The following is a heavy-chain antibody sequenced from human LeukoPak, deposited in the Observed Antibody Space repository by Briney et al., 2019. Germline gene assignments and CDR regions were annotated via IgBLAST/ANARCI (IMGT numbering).Heavy chain of an antibody. V-gene: IGHV3-73*01. CDR1: GFTFSLSP. J-gene: IGHJ5*02. D-gene: IGHD3-16*01. Sequence: GGPLRLSCAASGFTFSLSPNHGLREASEGAVVWVGRIRSKANTYATAYAASVEGRFTISRDDSKNPAYLQMNMLKTADTDVYIWTRPPGGRHNWFDPWRQGTLVTVSS. CDR2: IRSKANTYAT. CDR3: TRPPGGRHNWFDP.